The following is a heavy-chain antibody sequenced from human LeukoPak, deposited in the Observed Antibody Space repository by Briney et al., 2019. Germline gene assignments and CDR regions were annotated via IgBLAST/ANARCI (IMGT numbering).Heavy chain of an antibody. J-gene: IGHJ4*02. CDR1: GFAFNTYS. V-gene: IGHV3-21*01. D-gene: IGHD6-13*01. CDR3: ARGRRRLAAAGATPPAPYFDY. Sequence: GGSLRLSCAASGFAFNTYSMNWVRQAPGKGLEWVSFIFSSSTYIYYTDSVKGRFTISRDNAKNSLFLQMNSLRAEDTAVYYCARGRRRLAAAGATPPAPYFDYWGQGTLVTVSS. CDR2: IFSSSTYI.